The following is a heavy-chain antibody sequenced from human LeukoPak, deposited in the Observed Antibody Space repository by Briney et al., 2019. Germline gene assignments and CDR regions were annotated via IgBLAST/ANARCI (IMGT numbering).Heavy chain of an antibody. CDR2: INHSGST. J-gene: IGHJ5*02. V-gene: IGHV4-34*01. D-gene: IGHD2-15*01. Sequence: PSETLSLTCAVYGGSFSGYYWSWIRQPPGKGLEWIGEINHSGSTNYNPSLKSRVTILVDTSKNQFSLKLSSVTAADTAVYCCARGGYCSGGSCYSGWFDPWGQGTLVTVSS. CDR1: GGSFSGYY. CDR3: ARGGYCSGGSCYSGWFDP.